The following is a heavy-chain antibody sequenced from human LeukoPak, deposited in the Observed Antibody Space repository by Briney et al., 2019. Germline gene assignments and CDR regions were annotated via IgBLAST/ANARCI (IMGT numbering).Heavy chain of an antibody. D-gene: IGHD3-10*01. J-gene: IGHJ5*02. CDR1: GGSISSGGYY. V-gene: IGHV4-31*03. CDR3: ARDGSGSRNKDGYNWFDP. Sequence: KPSETLSLTCTVSGGSISSGGYYWSWIRQHPGKGLEWIGYIYYSGSTYYNPSLKSRVTISVDTSKNQFSLKLSSVTAADTAVYYCARDGSGSRNKDGYNWFDPWGQGTLVTVSS. CDR2: IYYSGST.